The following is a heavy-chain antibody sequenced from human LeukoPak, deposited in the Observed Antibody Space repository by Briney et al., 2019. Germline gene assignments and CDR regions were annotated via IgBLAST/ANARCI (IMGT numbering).Heavy chain of an antibody. J-gene: IGHJ4*02. Sequence: GGSLRLSCAASGFTFDDYAMHWVRQAPGKGLEWVSGISWNSGSIGYADSVKGRFTISRDNAKNSLYLQMNSLRAEDMALYYCAKDMFPGKYQLLLPSFDYWGQGTLVTVSS. CDR1: GFTFDDYA. CDR2: ISWNSGSI. CDR3: AKDMFPGKYQLLLPSFDY. D-gene: IGHD2-2*01. V-gene: IGHV3-9*03.